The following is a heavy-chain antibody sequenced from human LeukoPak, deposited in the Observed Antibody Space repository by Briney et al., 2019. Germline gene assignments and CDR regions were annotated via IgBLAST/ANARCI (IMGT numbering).Heavy chain of an antibody. CDR2: ISSGSSTI. V-gene: IGHV3-48*04. CDR3: ARGTYYDILTGSDY. D-gene: IGHD3-9*01. CDR1: GFTFSSYS. Sequence: GGSLRLSCAASGFTFSSYSMNWVRQAPGKGLEWVSYISSGSSTIYYADSVKGRFTISRDNAKNSLYLQMNSLRAEDTAVYYCARGTYYDILTGSDYWGQGTLVTVSS. J-gene: IGHJ4*02.